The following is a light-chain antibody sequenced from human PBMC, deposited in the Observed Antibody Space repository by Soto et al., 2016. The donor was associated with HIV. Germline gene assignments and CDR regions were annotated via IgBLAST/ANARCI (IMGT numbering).Light chain of an antibody. CDR1: QSISTY. Sequence: DIQMTQSPSSLSLSIGDRVSITCRASQSISTYLHWYQQKPGRAPKLLIYDASSLQSGVPSRFSGRGSGTDFTFTISDLQHEDLATYYCQQSSRTPRTFGQGTKVE. CDR2: DAS. J-gene: IGKJ1*01. V-gene: IGKV1-39*01. CDR3: QQSSRTPRT.